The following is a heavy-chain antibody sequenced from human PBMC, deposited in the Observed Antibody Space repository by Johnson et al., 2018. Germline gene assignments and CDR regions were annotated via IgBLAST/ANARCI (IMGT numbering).Heavy chain of an antibody. CDR1: GFTFSSYG. CDR2: ISYDGSNK. V-gene: IGHV3-30*18. J-gene: IGHJ6*03. D-gene: IGHD2-2*01. CDR3: AKDPDQRLNGYYYMDV. Sequence: VQLVESGGGVVQPGRSLRLSCAASGFTFSSYGMHWVRQAPGKGLEWVAVISYDGSNKHYADSVKGRFTISRDNSKNTLYLQMNSLRAEDTAVYYCAKDPDQRLNGYYYMDVWGKGTTVTVSS.